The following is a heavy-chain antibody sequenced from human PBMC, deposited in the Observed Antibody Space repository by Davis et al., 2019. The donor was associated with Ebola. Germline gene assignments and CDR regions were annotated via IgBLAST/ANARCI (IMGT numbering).Heavy chain of an antibody. D-gene: IGHD3-9*01. Sequence: GESLKISCKASGYSFNGFWISWVRQMPGKGLEWMGIIYPRDSDTKYNPSFRGHATISVDTSTNIVYLHWYSLQASDSAVYYCPRQKYDFFDWLSTEPAGAFDVWGQGTSISVSS. J-gene: IGHJ3*01. CDR3: PRQKYDFFDWLSTEPAGAFDV. V-gene: IGHV5-51*01. CDR2: IYPRDSDT. CDR1: GYSFNGFW.